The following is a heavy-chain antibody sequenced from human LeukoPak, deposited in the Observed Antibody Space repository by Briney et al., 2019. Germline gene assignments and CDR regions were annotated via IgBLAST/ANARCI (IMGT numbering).Heavy chain of an antibody. Sequence: ASLKVSCKASGYTFTGYYMHWVRQAPGQGLEWMGWINPNSGGTNYAQKFQGRVTMTRDTSISTAYMELSRLRSDDTAVYYCARPILGYCSGGSCPRFRWFDPWGQGTLVTVSS. D-gene: IGHD2-15*01. CDR1: GYTFTGYY. J-gene: IGHJ5*02. V-gene: IGHV1-2*02. CDR3: ARPILGYCSGGSCPRFRWFDP. CDR2: INPNSGGT.